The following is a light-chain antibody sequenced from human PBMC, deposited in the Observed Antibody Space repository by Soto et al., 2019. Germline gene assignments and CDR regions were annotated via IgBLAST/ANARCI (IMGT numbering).Light chain of an antibody. Sequence: DIVMTQPPLSSPVTLGQPVSISCRSSQSLVHSDGNTYLSWFQQRPGQPPRLLIYKISNRFSGVPARFSGSGSGTDFTLTISSLQSEDFAVYYCQQYDNWPWTFGQGTKVDI. CDR3: QQYDNWPWT. CDR2: KIS. CDR1: QSLVHSDGNTY. V-gene: IGKV2-24*01. J-gene: IGKJ1*01.